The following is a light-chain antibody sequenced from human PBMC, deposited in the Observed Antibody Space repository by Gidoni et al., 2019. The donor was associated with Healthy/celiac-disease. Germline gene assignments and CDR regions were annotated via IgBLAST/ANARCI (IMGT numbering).Light chain of an antibody. CDR3: MRALQTPWT. Sequence: DIVMTQSSLSLPVTPGEPASISCRSSQSLLHSNGYNYLDWYLQKPGQSPQLLIYLGTNRASGVPDRFSGSGSGTDFTLKIGRVGAEDVGVYYCMRALQTPWTFGQGTKVEIK. J-gene: IGKJ1*01. CDR1: QSLLHSNGYNY. V-gene: IGKV2-28*01. CDR2: LGT.